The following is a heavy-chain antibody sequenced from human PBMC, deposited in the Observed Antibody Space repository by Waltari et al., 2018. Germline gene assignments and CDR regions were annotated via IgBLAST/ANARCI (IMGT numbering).Heavy chain of an antibody. CDR1: GGTFSSYA. D-gene: IGHD3-10*01. V-gene: IGHV1-69*05. J-gene: IGHJ4*02. Sequence: QVQLVQSGAEVKKPGSSVKVSCTASGGTFSSYAIGWVRQAPGQGLEWMGGIIPIFGTAKQAKKFQGRGTMTTEGSTRKGYMEPSRLRSEDKAVYYWARERGSLGELPPDYRGQGTLVTVSS. CDR2: IIPIFGTA. CDR3: ARERGSLGELPPDY.